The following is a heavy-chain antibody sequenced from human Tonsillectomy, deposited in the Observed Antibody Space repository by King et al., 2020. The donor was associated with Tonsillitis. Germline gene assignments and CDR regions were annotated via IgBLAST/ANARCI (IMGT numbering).Heavy chain of an antibody. V-gene: IGHV3-49*04. CDR2: IRSKAYGGTT. J-gene: IGHJ6*03. Sequence: VQLVESGGGLVQPGRSLRLSCTASGFTFGDYAMSWVRQAPGKGLEWVGFIRSKAYGGTTEYAASVKGRFTISRVDSKSIAYLQMNSLKTEDTAVYYCTRPNYGGPEGNYYYMDVWGKGTTVTVSS. CDR1: GFTFGDYA. CDR3: TRPNYGGPEGNYYYMDV. D-gene: IGHD4-23*01.